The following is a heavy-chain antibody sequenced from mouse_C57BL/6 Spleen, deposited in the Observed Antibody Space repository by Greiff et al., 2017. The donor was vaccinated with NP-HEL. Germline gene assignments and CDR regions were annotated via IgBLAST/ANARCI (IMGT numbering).Heavy chain of an antibody. Sequence: EVKVEESGGGLVKPGGSLKLSCAASGFTFSSYAMSWVRQTPEKRLEWVATISDGGSYTYYPDNVKGRFTISRDNAKNNLYLQMSHLKSEDTAMYYCARDYYYGSSYGYFDVWGTGTTVTVSS. CDR2: ISDGGSYT. D-gene: IGHD1-1*01. CDR3: ARDYYYGSSYGYFDV. V-gene: IGHV5-4*01. CDR1: GFTFSSYA. J-gene: IGHJ1*03.